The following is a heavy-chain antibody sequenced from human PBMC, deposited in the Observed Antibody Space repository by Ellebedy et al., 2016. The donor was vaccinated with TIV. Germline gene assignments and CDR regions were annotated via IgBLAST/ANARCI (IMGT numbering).Heavy chain of an antibody. CDR1: GFTFRTYA. Sequence: GESLKISCAASGFTFRTYAMSWVRQAPGRGLEWVAAISGRDTGTYQADSVKGRFTISRDNSKNTQYLEMNSLRVEDKAVYYCAKSPLGSCSGAICYQLDYWGQGTLVAVSS. J-gene: IGHJ4*02. D-gene: IGHD2-15*01. V-gene: IGHV3-23*01. CDR3: AKSPLGSCSGAICYQLDY. CDR2: ISGRDTGT.